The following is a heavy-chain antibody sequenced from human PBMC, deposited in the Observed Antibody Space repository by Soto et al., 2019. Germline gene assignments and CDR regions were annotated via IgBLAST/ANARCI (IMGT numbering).Heavy chain of an antibody. D-gene: IGHD3-10*02. CDR2: ISSSGGTT. Sequence: TGGCLRLSCATSGFNFNNYAMSWVRQAPGERLEWVSFISSSGGTTYYADSVKGRFTISRDNSRNTVFLQMNNLGAEDTAIYYCATFMTVSCSGCGRRDEHWGQGPRVTDPS. V-gene: IGHV3-23*01. CDR3: ATFMTVSCSGCGRRDEH. J-gene: IGHJ4*02. CDR1: GFNFNNYA.